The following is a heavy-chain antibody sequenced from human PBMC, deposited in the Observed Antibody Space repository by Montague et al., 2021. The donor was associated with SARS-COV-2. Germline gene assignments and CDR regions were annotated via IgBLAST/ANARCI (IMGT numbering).Heavy chain of an antibody. CDR2: INYSGIT. Sequence: SDTLSLTCTVSGGSISTYYWSWIRQPPGKGLEWIAYINYSGITNHNPSLKSRVSVSLDTSKNHFSLNLKSVTAADTAVYYCARSGWLTRGFDSWGQGTLVFVSS. D-gene: IGHD5-12*01. CDR1: GGSISTYY. J-gene: IGHJ4*02. V-gene: IGHV4-59*07. CDR3: ARSGWLTRGFDS.